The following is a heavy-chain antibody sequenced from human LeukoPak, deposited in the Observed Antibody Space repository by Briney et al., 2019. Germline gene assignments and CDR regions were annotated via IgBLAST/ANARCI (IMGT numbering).Heavy chain of an antibody. D-gene: IGHD2-2*01. CDR2: FDPEDGET. CDR1: GYTLTELS. J-gene: IGHJ6*03. CDR3: ATSIVPAAIEGYYYYMDV. V-gene: IGHV1-24*01. Sequence: ASVKVSCKVSGYTLTELSMHWVRQAPGKGLEWMGGFDPEDGETIYAQKFQGRVTMTEDTSTDTAYMELSSLRSEDTAVYYSATSIVPAAIEGYYYYMDVWGKGTTVTVSS.